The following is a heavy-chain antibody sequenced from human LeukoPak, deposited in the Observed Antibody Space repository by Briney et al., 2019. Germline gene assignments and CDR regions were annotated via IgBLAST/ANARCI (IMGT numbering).Heavy chain of an antibody. CDR3: ARRRITMIVVVTLTSMYYFDY. D-gene: IGHD3-22*01. CDR1: GFTFSSYW. Sequence: GGSLRLSCAASGFTFSSYWMSWVRQAPGKGLEWVANIKKDGSEKYYVDSVKGRFTISRDNAKKSLYLQMNSLGAEDTAVYYCARRRITMIVVVTLTSMYYFDYWGQGTLVTVSS. V-gene: IGHV3-7*01. J-gene: IGHJ4*02. CDR2: IKKDGSEK.